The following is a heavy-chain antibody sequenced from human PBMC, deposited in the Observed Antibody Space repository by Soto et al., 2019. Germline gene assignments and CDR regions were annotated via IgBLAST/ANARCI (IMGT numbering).Heavy chain of an antibody. CDR1: GGSISSGGYS. D-gene: IGHD2-2*02. CDR2: IYHSGST. J-gene: IGHJ5*02. CDR3: ARGYCSSTSCYIWDNWFDP. Sequence: SETLSLTCAVSGGSISSGGYSWSWIRQPPGKGLEWIGYIYHSGSTYYNPSLKSRVTISVDRSKNQFSLKLSSVTAADTAVYYCARGYCSSTSCYIWDNWFDPWGQGTLVTVSS. V-gene: IGHV4-30-2*01.